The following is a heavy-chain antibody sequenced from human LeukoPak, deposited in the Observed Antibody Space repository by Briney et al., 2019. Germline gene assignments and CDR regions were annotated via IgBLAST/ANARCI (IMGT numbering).Heavy chain of an antibody. CDR2: VSGGGRTT. CDR3: AKGGIALVRGSFDY. V-gene: IGHV3-23*01. CDR1: GFTFSSCA. J-gene: IGHJ4*02. D-gene: IGHD3-10*01. Sequence: GGSLRLSCAASGFTFSSCAMNWVRQAPGKGLEWVSAVSGGGRTTFYADSVKGRFIISRDDSKNTLFLQMNSLRAEDTAVYYCAKGGIALVRGSFDYWGQGTLVTVSS.